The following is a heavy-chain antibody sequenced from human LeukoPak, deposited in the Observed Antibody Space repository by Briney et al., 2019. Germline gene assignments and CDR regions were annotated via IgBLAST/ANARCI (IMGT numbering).Heavy chain of an antibody. CDR3: VRGSREIGWFDP. D-gene: IGHD2-15*01. V-gene: IGHV4-59*01. J-gene: IGHJ5*02. CDR1: GGSISTYY. Sequence: SETLSLTRTVSGGSISTYYWSWIRQPPGKGLEWIGYIYHTGSISYNPSLRGRVTISVDTSKNQFSLNLDSVTAADTAMYYCVRGSREIGWFDPWGQGTLVTVSS. CDR2: IYHTGSI.